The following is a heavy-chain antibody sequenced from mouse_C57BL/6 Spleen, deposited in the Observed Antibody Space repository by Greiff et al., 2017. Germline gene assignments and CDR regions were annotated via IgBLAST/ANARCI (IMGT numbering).Heavy chain of an antibody. D-gene: IGHD3-2*02. CDR2: IHPNSGST. Sequence: QVQLKQPGAELAKPGASVKLSCKASGYTFTSYWMHWVKQRPGQGLEWIGMIHPNSGSTNYNEKFKSKATLTVDKSSSTAYMQLSSLTSEDSAVYYCARGSSGYPYYFDYWGQGTTLTVSS. V-gene: IGHV1-64*01. CDR1: GYTFTSYW. J-gene: IGHJ2*01. CDR3: ARGSSGYPYYFDY.